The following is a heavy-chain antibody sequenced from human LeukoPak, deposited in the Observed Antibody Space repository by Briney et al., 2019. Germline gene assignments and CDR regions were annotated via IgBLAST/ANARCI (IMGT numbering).Heavy chain of an antibody. CDR2: IKQDGSER. CDR3: AREGLDDAFDI. D-gene: IGHD3-22*01. V-gene: IGHV3-7*01. J-gene: IGHJ3*02. Sequence: YPGGSLRLSCAASGFTFSSYWMSWVRQAPGKGLEWVANIKQDGSERYYVDSVKGRFTISRDNAKNSLYLQMNSLRSEDMAVYYCAREGLDDAFDIWGQGTMVTVSS. CDR1: GFTFSSYW.